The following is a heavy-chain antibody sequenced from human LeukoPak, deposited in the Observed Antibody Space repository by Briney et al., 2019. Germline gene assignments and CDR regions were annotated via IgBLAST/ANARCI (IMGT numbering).Heavy chain of an antibody. V-gene: IGHV3-21*01. CDR1: GFTFSSYS. D-gene: IGHD1-26*01. J-gene: IGHJ6*02. Sequence: LGGSLRLSCAASGFTFSSYSMNWVRQAPGKGLEWVSSISSSSSYIYYADSVKGRFTISRDNAKNSLYLQMNSLRAEDTAVYYCARDSGELLYDYYYYGMDVWGQGTTVTVSS. CDR3: ARDSGELLYDYYYYGMDV. CDR2: ISSSSSYI.